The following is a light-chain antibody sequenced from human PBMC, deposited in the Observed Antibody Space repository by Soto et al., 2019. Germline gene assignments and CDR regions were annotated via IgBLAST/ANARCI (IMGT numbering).Light chain of an antibody. CDR3: QQYGSSPLT. CDR1: QSVSSSY. CDR2: DAS. J-gene: IGKJ4*01. Sequence: EIVLTQSPGTLSLSPGERATLSCRASQSVSSSYLAWYQQKPGQAPRLLIYDASSRATGIPDRISGSGSGTDFTLTIIRLEPEDFVVYYCQQYGSSPLTFGGGTKVDIK. V-gene: IGKV3-20*01.